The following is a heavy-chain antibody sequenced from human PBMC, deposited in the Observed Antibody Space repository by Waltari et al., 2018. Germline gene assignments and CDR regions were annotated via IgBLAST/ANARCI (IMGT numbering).Heavy chain of an antibody. CDR1: GGSISSGDYY. J-gene: IGHJ2*01. CDR2: IYYSGST. Sequence: QVQLQESGPGLVKPSQTLSLTCTVSGGSISSGDYYWSWIRQPPGKGLEWIGYIYYSGSTYHNPSLKSRVTISVDTSKNQFSLKLSSVTAADTAVYYCARDSLQVPGHFDLWGRGTLVTVSS. CDR3: ARDSLQVPGHFDL. V-gene: IGHV4-30-4*08.